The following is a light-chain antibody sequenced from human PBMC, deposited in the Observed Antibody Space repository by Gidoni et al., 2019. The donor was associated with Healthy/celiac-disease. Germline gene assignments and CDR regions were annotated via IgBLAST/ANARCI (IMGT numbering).Light chain of an antibody. J-gene: IGLJ1*01. V-gene: IGLV2-11*01. CDR1: SSDVGSYNY. CDR3: CSYAGSYV. Sequence: QSALTQPRSVSGSPGQSVTISCTGTSSDVGSYNYVSVYTHHPGRAPKLMIYDVSKRPSGVPDRFSGSKSGNTASLTISGLQAEDEADYYCCSYAGSYVFGTGTKVTVL. CDR2: DVS.